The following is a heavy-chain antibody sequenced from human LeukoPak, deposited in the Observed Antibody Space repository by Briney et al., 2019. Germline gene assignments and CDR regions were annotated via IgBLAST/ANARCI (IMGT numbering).Heavy chain of an antibody. CDR3: ARLGARRGFDS. D-gene: IGHD3-10*01. CDR1: GGSMSSDY. J-gene: IGHJ5*01. V-gene: IGHV4-59*08. Sequence: PSETLSLTCTVSGGSMSSDYWSCIRQPPAKGLEWIGYIYYSGSTNYNPSLKSRVTISVDTSKNQFSLKLSSVTAADTAVYYCARLGARRGFDSWGQGTLVTVSS. CDR2: IYYSGST.